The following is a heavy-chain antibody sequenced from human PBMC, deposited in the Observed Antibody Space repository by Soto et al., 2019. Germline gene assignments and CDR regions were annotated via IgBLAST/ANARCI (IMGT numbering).Heavy chain of an antibody. CDR3: ARDQVTTENYYYYGMDV. CDR1: GGTFSSYA. D-gene: IGHD4-17*01. V-gene: IGHV1-69*01. Sequence: QVQLVQSGAEVKKPGSSVKVSCKASGGTFSSYAISWVRQAPGQGLEWMGGIVPIFGTANYAQKFQDRVTITADESTSTAYMELSSLRSEATAVYYCARDQVTTENYYYYGMDVWGQGTTVTVSS. CDR2: IVPIFGTA. J-gene: IGHJ6*02.